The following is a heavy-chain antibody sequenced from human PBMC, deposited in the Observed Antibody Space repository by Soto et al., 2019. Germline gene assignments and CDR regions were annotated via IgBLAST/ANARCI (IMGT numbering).Heavy chain of an antibody. V-gene: IGHV5-51*01. CDR2: IYPGDSDT. J-gene: IGHJ5*02. D-gene: IGHD2-2*01. CDR3: ARHRRPTRGYCSSTSCSHEFDP. Sequence: GESLKISCXGSGYSFTSYWIGWVRQMPGKGLEWMGIIYPGDSDTRYSPSFQGQVTISADKSISTAYLQWSSLKASDTAMYYCARHRRPTRGYCSSTSCSHEFDPWGQGTLVTVSS. CDR1: GYSFTSYW.